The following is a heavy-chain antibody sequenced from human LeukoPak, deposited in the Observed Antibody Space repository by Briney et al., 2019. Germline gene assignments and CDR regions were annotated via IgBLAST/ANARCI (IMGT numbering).Heavy chain of an antibody. CDR3: ARGRHYYDSSGYYCDY. J-gene: IGHJ4*02. D-gene: IGHD3-22*01. Sequence: SETLSLTCAVYGGSFSGYYWSWIRQPPGKGLEWIGEISHSGSTNYNPSLKSRVTISVDTSKNQFSLKLSSVTAADTAVYYCARGRHYYDSSGYYCDYWGQGTLVTVSS. CDR1: GGSFSGYY. V-gene: IGHV4-34*01. CDR2: ISHSGST.